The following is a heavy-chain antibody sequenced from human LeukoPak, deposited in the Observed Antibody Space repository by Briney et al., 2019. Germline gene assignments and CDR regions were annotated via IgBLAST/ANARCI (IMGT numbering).Heavy chain of an antibody. V-gene: IGHV4-39*01. CDR3: ARHRRDSSEY. CDR1: GGSISSSSYY. CDR2: IYYSGST. D-gene: IGHD6-13*01. J-gene: IGHJ4*02. Sequence: SETLSLTCTVSGGSISSSSYYWGWIRQPPGKGLEWIGSIYYSGSTYHNPSLKSRVTISVDTSKNQFSLKLSSVTAADTAVYYCARHRRDSSEYWGQGTLVTVSS.